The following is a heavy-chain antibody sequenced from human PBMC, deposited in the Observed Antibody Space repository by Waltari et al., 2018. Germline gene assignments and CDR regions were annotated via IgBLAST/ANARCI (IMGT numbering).Heavy chain of an antibody. V-gene: IGHV4-39*07. CDR1: GGSISSSSYY. CDR2: IDYSGST. Sequence: QLQLQESGPGLGKPSETLSLTGTVSGGSISSSSYYWGWIRQPPGKGLEWIGSIDYSGSTYYNPALKSRVPISVDTSKNQFSLKLSSVTAADTAVYYCARGPYYFHYWGQGTLVTVSS. J-gene: IGHJ4*02. CDR3: ARGPYYFHY.